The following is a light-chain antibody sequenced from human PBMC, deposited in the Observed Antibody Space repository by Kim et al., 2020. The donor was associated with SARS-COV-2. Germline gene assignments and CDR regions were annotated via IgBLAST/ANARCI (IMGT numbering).Light chain of an antibody. CDR2: AAS. CDR1: QNIGYY. CDR3: QQTYSAPQIT. V-gene: IGKV1-39*01. Sequence: SVGDRVTITCRASQNIGYYVNWYQQKPDKAPDLLIYAASSLRGGVPSRFTGSGSGTYFTLAISSLQPEDFATYFCQQTYSAPQITFGRGTRLEIK. J-gene: IGKJ5*01.